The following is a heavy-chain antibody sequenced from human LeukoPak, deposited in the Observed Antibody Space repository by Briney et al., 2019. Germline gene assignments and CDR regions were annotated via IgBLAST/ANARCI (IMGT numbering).Heavy chain of an antibody. D-gene: IGHD6-6*01. J-gene: IGHJ5*02. CDR2: ISAYNGAA. CDR3: ARDSSSSINWFDP. CDR1: GYTFTGYY. V-gene: IGHV1-18*04. Sequence: ASVKVSCKASGYTFTGYYMHWVRQAPGQGLEWMGWISAYNGAAKYAQKLQGRVTMTTDTSTSTAYMELRSLRSDDTAVYYCARDSSSSINWFDPWGQGALVTVSS.